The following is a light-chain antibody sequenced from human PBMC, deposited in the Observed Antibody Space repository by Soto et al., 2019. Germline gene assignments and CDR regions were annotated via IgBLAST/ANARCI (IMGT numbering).Light chain of an antibody. CDR3: AAWDDSLNGYV. V-gene: IGLV1-44*01. Sequence: QSVLTQPPSASGTPGQRVTISCSGSSSNIGSNTVNWYQQLPGTAPKLLIYSNNQRPSGAPDRFSGPKSGTSASLAISGLQSEDEADYYCAAWDDSLNGYVFGTGTKVTVL. CDR1: SSNIGSNT. J-gene: IGLJ1*01. CDR2: SNN.